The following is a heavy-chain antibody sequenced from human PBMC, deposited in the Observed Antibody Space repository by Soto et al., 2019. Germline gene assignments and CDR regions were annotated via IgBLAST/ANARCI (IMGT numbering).Heavy chain of an antibody. CDR1: GFTFSSYS. CDR2: ISSSSSYI. D-gene: IGHD2-2*01. V-gene: IGHV3-21*01. J-gene: IGHJ6*02. CDR3: ARSAFSYCSSISCPAGYYYYYYGMGV. Sequence: EVQLVESGGGLVKPGGSLRLSCAASGFTFSSYSMNWVRQAPGKGLEWVSSISSSSSYIYYADSVKGRFTISRDSAKNSLYLQMNSLRAEDTAVYYCARSAFSYCSSISCPAGYYYYYYGMGVWGQGTTVTVSS.